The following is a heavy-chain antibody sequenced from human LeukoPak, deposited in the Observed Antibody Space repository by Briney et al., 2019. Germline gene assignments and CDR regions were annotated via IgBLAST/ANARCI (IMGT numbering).Heavy chain of an antibody. CDR1: GGSIRSGSHY. CDR2: IYYSGST. Sequence: SETLSLTCTVSGGSIRSGSHYWAWIRQPPRKGLEWIGSIYYSGSTYYNPSLENRVTISIDTSKNHFSLKLSSLSAADTSVYYCAKRDDSGGNLVDLWGQGTLVTVS. J-gene: IGHJ4*02. D-gene: IGHD3-22*01. CDR3: AKRDDSGGNLVDL. V-gene: IGHV4-39*02.